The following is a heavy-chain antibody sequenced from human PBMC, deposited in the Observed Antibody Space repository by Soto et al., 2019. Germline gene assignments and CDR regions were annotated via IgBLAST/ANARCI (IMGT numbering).Heavy chain of an antibody. D-gene: IGHD3-3*01. J-gene: IGHJ6*02. V-gene: IGHV1-69*13. CDR2: IIPIFGTA. Sequence: SVKVSCKASGGTFSSYAISWVRQAPGQGLEWMGGIIPIFGTANYAQKFQGRVTITADESTSTAYTELSSLRSEDTAVYYCARDFIFACRFGVVICRPSGGYGMDVWGQGTTVTVSS. CDR3: ARDFIFACRFGVVICRPSGGYGMDV. CDR1: GGTFSSYA.